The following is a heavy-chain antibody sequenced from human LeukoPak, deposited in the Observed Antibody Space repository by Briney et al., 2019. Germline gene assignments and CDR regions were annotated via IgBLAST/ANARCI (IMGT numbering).Heavy chain of an antibody. V-gene: IGHV3-23*01. J-gene: IGHJ3*02. D-gene: IGHD3-9*01. CDR1: GFTFSSYA. CDR3: AKDPNDRHAPRAFDI. Sequence: GGSLRLSCAASGFTFSSYAMSWVRQAPGKGLEWGSAISGSGGSTYYADSVKGRFTISRDNSKNALYLQMNSLRAEDTAVYYCAKDPNDRHAPRAFDIWGQGTMVTVSS. CDR2: ISGSGGST.